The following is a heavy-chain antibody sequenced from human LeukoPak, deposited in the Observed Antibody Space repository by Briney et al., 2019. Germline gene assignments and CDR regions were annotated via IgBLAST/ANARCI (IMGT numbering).Heavy chain of an antibody. CDR3: ARAPGGFLEWLPASYMDV. CDR1: GYTFTSYG. J-gene: IGHJ6*03. CDR2: ISAYNGNT. V-gene: IGHV1-18*01. D-gene: IGHD3-3*01. Sequence: ASVKVSCKASGYTFTSYGISWVRQAPGQGLEWMGWISAYNGNTNYAQKLQGRVTMTTDTSTSTAYMELRSLRSDDTAVYYCARAPGGFLEWLPASYMDVWGKGTTVTVSS.